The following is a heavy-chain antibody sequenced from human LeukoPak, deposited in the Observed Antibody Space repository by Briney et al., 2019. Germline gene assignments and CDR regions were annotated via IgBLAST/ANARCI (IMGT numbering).Heavy chain of an antibody. D-gene: IGHD3-22*01. V-gene: IGHV3-53*01. J-gene: IGHJ5*02. CDR1: GFTVGSKH. CDR3: ARVPVGGYDSSGYYWFDP. Sequence: GGSLRLSCAASGFTVGSKHMSWVRQAPGKGLEWVSIIYSGGSTYYADSVKGRFTIFRDNSKNTLYLQMNSLRAEDTAVYYCARVPVGGYDSSGYYWFDPWGQGTLVTVSS. CDR2: IYSGGST.